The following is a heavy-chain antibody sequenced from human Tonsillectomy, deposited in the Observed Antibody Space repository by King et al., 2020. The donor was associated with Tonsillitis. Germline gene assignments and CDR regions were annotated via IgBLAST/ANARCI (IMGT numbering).Heavy chain of an antibody. CDR1: GFTFRSYG. CDR3: AKDLGQVVVVPYGMDV. CDR2: ISYDGSNE. D-gene: IGHD2-2*01. J-gene: IGHJ6*02. V-gene: IGHV3-30*18. Sequence: VQLVESGGGVVQPGRSLRRSCAAYGFTFRSYGMHWVRQAPGKRLEWVAVISYDGSNEYYEDSVKGRFTISRDNSKNTLYLQRNSLRAEDTAVYYCAKDLGQVVVVPYGMDVWGQGTTVTVSS.